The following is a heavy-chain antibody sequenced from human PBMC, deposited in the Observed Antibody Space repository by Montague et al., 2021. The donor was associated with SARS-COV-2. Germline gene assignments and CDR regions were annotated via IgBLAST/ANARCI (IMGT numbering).Heavy chain of an antibody. D-gene: IGHD4-23*01. CDR1: GFSLSTSGMC. CDR2: TDWDDDK. J-gene: IGHJ4*02. Sequence: PALVKPTQTLTLTCTFSGFSLSTSGMCVSWIRQPPGKALEWLTLTDWDDDKYYSTSLKTRLTISKDTSKNQVVLTMTNMDPVDTATYYCARRYGTTVVTRAFDYWGQGTLVTVSS. V-gene: IGHV2-70*01. CDR3: ARRYGTTVVTRAFDY.